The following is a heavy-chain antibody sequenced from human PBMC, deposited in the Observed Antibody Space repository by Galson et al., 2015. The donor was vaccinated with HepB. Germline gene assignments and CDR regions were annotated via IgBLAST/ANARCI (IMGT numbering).Heavy chain of an antibody. J-gene: IGHJ5*02. D-gene: IGHD2-2*02. Sequence: SLRLSCAASGFTFSNAWMSWVRQAPGKGLEWVGRIKSKTDGGTTDYAAPVKGRFTISRDDSKNTLYLQMNSLKTEDTAVYYCTTYGIVVVPAAIADWFDPGGQGTLVTVSS. V-gene: IGHV3-15*01. CDR3: TTYGIVVVPAAIADWFDP. CDR1: GFTFSNAW. CDR2: IKSKTDGGTT.